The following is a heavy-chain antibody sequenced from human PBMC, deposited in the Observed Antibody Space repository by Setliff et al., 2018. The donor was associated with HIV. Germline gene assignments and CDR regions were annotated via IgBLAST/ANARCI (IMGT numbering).Heavy chain of an antibody. V-gene: IGHV3-49*04. J-gene: IGHJ6*03. Sequence: GGSLRLSCTASGFTFGDYAMSWVRQAPGKGLEWVGFIGSKAYGGTTEYAASVKGRFTVSRDDSKSIAYLQMNSLKTEDTAVYHCTRRLALLRYFGGDYYYYMDVWGKGTTVTVSS. CDR2: IGSKAYGGTT. CDR1: GFTFGDYA. D-gene: IGHD3-9*01. CDR3: TRRLALLRYFGGDYYYYMDV.